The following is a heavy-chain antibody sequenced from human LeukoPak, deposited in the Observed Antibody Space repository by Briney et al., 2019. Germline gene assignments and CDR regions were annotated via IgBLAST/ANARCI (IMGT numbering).Heavy chain of an antibody. CDR3: ARDYYDSRGEAFDI. Sequence: PAETLSLTCTVSGGSIGSHYWSWIRQPPGGGLEWIGYIYYSGTTSYNPSLKSRVTISDDPSKNQFSLKLSSVTAADTAVYYCARDYYDSRGEAFDIWGLGTMVTVSS. CDR1: GGSIGSHY. J-gene: IGHJ3*02. D-gene: IGHD3-22*01. CDR2: IYYSGTT. V-gene: IGHV4-59*11.